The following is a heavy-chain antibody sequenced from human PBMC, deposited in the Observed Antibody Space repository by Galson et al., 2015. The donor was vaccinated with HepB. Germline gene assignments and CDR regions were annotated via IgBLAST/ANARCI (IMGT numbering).Heavy chain of an antibody. D-gene: IGHD3-3*01. CDR1: GFTFSGSA. V-gene: IGHV3-73*01. CDR2: IRSKANSYAT. J-gene: IGHJ3*02. CDR3: TSPSGGDFWSGYDAFDI. Sequence: SLRLSCAASGFTFSGSAMHWVRQASGKGLEWVGRIRSKANSYATAYAASVKGRFTISRDDSKNTAYLQMNSLKTEDTAVYYCTSPSGGDFWSGYDAFDIWGQGTMVTVSS.